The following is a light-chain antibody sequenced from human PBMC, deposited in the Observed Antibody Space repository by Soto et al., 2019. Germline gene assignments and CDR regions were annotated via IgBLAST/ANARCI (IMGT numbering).Light chain of an antibody. CDR2: GAS. J-gene: IGKJ1*01. V-gene: IGKV3-20*01. CDR3: QQYGSSPVT. Sequence: EIVLTQSPGTLSLSPGGRTTLSCRASQSVTSNFLAWYQQKPGQAPRLLIYGASSRATGIPDRFSGSGSGTGFILTISRLEPEDSAVYYCQQYGSSPVTFGQGTKVEIK. CDR1: QSVTSNF.